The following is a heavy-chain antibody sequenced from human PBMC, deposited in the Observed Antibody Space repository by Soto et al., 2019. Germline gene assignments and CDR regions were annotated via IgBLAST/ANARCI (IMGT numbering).Heavy chain of an antibody. CDR2: ISYDGSNK. CDR3: ARVFDGSSGYPPPDY. V-gene: IGHV3-30-3*01. Sequence: QVQLVESGGGVVQPGRSPRLSCAASGFTFSSYAMHWVRQAPGKGLEWVAVISYDGSNKYYADSVKGRFTISRDNSKNTLYLQMNSLRAEDTAVYYCARVFDGSSGYPPPDYWGQGTLVTVSS. D-gene: IGHD3-22*01. CDR1: GFTFSSYA. J-gene: IGHJ4*02.